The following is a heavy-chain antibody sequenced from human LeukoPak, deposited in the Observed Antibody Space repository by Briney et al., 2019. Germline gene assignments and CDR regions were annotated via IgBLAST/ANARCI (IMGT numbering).Heavy chain of an antibody. J-gene: IGHJ6*03. V-gene: IGHV4-59*12. CDR3: AREVVVPAAQGAVYYYYYMDV. CDR1: GGSISSYY. Sequence: PSETLFLTCTVSGGSISSYYWSWIRQPPGKGLEWIGYIYYSGSTYYNPSLKSRVTISLDTSKNQFSLKLSSVTAADTAVYYCAREVVVPAAQGAVYYYYYMDVWGKGTTVTVSS. D-gene: IGHD2-2*01. CDR2: IYYSGST.